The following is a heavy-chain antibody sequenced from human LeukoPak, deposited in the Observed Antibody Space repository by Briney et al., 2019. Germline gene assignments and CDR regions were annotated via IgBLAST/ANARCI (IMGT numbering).Heavy chain of an antibody. CDR3: AICSSTRTHAFDI. Sequence: SETLSLTCAVSGYSISSGYYWGWIRQPPGKGLEWIGSIYHSGSTYYNPSLKSRVTISVDTSKNQFPLKLSSVTAADTAVYYCAICSSTRTHAFDIWGQGTMVTVSS. CDR2: IYHSGST. V-gene: IGHV4-38-2*01. D-gene: IGHD2-2*01. J-gene: IGHJ3*02. CDR1: GYSISSGYY.